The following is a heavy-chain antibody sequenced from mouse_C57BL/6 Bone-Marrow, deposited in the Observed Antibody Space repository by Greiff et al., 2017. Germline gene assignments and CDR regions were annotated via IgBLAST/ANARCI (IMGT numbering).Heavy chain of an antibody. J-gene: IGHJ2*01. Sequence: EVQLQQSGPELVKPGASVKISCKASGYTFTDYYMNWVKQSHGKGLEWIGDINPNNGGTSYNQKFKGKATLTVDKSSSTAYMELRSLTSEDSAVYYCARGNYGPDYWGQGTTLTVSS. CDR3: ARGNYGPDY. D-gene: IGHD1-1*02. V-gene: IGHV1-26*01. CDR2: INPNNGGT. CDR1: GYTFTDYY.